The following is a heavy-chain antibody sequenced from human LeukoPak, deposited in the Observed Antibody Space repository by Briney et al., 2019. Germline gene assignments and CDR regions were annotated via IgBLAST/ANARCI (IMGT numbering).Heavy chain of an antibody. J-gene: IGHJ3*02. CDR1: GFTFSSYW. V-gene: IGHV3-7*01. CDR2: IKQDGSEK. Sequence: PGGSLRLSCAASGFTFSSYWMSWVRQAPGKGLEWVAYIKQDGSEKYYVDSVKGRFTVSRDNAKNSLSLQMNSLRAEDTAVYYCARDADLGAKITGAFDIWGQGATVVVSS. D-gene: IGHD5-24*01. CDR3: ARDADLGAKITGAFDI.